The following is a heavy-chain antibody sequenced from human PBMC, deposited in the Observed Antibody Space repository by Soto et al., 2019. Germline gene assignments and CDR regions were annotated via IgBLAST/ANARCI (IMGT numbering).Heavy chain of an antibody. Sequence: PGGSLRLSCAASGFTFSSYAMHWVRQAPGKGLEWVAVISYDGSNKYYADSVKGRFTISRDNSKNTLYLQMNSLRAEDTAVYYCARGEGPHGIAYCGGDCYSSAFDIWGQGTMVTVSS. CDR2: ISYDGSNK. J-gene: IGHJ3*02. D-gene: IGHD2-21*02. CDR3: ARGEGPHGIAYCGGDCYSSAFDI. CDR1: GFTFSSYA. V-gene: IGHV3-30-3*01.